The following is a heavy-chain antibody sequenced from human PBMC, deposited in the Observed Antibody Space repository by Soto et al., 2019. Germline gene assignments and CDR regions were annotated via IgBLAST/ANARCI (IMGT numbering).Heavy chain of an antibody. D-gene: IGHD4-17*01. J-gene: IGHJ5*02. CDR1: GFTFNIYY. CDR3: AKYGDSVT. Sequence: GGSLRLSCVTSGFTFNIYYMHWVRQSPGKGPEWVSVITSNGSGTEYADSVRGRFTISRDNAKNTLYLQMNSLRAEDTAVYYCAKYGDSVTWGQGTPVTVSS. CDR2: ITSNGSGT. V-gene: IGHV3-74*01.